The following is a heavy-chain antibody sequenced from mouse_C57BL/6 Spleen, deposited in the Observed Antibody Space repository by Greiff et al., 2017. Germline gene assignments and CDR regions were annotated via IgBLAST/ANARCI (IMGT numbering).Heavy chain of an antibody. CDR2: IDPSDSYT. D-gene: IGHD3-2*02. CDR1: GYTFTSYW. Sequence: VQLQQPGAELVMPGASVKLSCKASGYTFTSYWMHWVKQRPGQGLEWSGEIDPSDSYTNYNQKFKGKSTLTVDKASSTAYMQLSSLTSEDSAVYYCARGEASSGPAWFAYWGQGTLVTVSA. CDR3: ARGEASSGPAWFAY. J-gene: IGHJ3*01. V-gene: IGHV1-69*01.